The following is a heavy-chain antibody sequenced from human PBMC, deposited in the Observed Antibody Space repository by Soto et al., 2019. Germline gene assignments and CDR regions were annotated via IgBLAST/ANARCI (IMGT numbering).Heavy chain of an antibody. CDR2: IYRSGYT. J-gene: IGHJ4*02. D-gene: IGHD3-3*01. CDR3: ARPRTVFGAVEY. CDR1: GYSISSVDY. Sequence: SETLSLTCAVAGYSISSVDYWGWIRQPPGKGLEWIGSIYRSGYTYYNPSLKSRVTISLDTSKNQFSLNLASVTAADTAVYYCARPRTVFGAVEYWGLGTLVTVSS. V-gene: IGHV4-38-2*01.